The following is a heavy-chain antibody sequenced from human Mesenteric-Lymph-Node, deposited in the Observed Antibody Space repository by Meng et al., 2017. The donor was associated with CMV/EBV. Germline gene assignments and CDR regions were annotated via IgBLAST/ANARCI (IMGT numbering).Heavy chain of an antibody. Sequence: GSLRLSCAVSGGSFSGYFWSWIRQSPEKGLEWIGEINHSGTTNYNPSHKSRVTLSVDTSKNQVSLKLNSVTAADTAVYYCARAGSYYYDSSGYYSYWGQGTLVTVSS. D-gene: IGHD3-22*01. CDR2: INHSGTT. J-gene: IGHJ4*02. V-gene: IGHV4-34*01. CDR1: GGSFSGYF. CDR3: ARAGSYYYDSSGYYSY.